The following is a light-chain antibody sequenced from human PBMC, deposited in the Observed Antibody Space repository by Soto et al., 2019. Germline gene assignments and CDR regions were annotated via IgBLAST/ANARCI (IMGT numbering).Light chain of an antibody. J-gene: IGKJ2*01. CDR3: QHYITYPYT. Sequence: DIQMTQSPSSLSASVGDRVTITCRASLPITTYLNWFQQKPGKAPKLLIYGASTLQSGVPSRFSGGGSGTEFTLTISSLQPDDFASYYCQHYITYPYTFGQGTKLEIK. CDR2: GAS. V-gene: IGKV1-16*01. CDR1: LPITTY.